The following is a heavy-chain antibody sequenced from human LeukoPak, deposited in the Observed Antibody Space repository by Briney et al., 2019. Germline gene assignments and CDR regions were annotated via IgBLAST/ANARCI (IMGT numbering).Heavy chain of an antibody. D-gene: IGHD1-26*01. Sequence: SETLSLTCAVYGGSFSGYYWSWIRQPPGKGLEWIGEINHSGSTNYNPSLKSRVTISVDTSKNQFSLKLSSVTAADTAVYHCARGLRVVTAVVGATDFDYWGQGTLVTVSS. CDR3: ARGLRVVTAVVGATDFDY. CDR2: INHSGST. J-gene: IGHJ4*02. CDR1: GGSFSGYY. V-gene: IGHV4-34*01.